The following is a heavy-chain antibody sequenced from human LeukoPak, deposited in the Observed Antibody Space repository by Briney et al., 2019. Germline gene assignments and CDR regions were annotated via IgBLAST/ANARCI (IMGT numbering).Heavy chain of an antibody. J-gene: IGHJ3*02. D-gene: IGHD6-19*01. CDR1: GYTFTANY. Sequence: ASVTVSCTASGYTFTANYIYWVRQAPGQGLEWMGIINPSGGSTSYAQKFQGRVTMTRDTSTSTVYMELSSLRSEDTAVYYCARGYSSGPAFDIWGQGTMVTVSS. CDR3: ARGYSSGPAFDI. CDR2: INPSGGST. V-gene: IGHV1-46*01.